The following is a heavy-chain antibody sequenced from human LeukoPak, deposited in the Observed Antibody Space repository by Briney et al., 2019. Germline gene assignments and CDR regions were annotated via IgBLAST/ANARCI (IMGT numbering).Heavy chain of an antibody. CDR2: IYYSGST. CDR3: ARGGTAMVT. D-gene: IGHD5-18*01. J-gene: IGHJ5*02. Sequence: SETLSLTCTVSGGSISSYYWSWIRQPPGKGLEWIGYIYYSGSTNYNPSLKSRVTISVDTSKNQFSLKLSSVTAADTAVYYCARGGTAMVTWGQGTLVTVSS. CDR1: GGSISSYY. V-gene: IGHV4-59*08.